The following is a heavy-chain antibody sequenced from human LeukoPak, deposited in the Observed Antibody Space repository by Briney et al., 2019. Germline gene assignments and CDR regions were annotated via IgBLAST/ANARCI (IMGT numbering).Heavy chain of an antibody. CDR1: GYTFTVYY. CDR3: ARSPLTPNPHFDY. V-gene: IGHV1-2*02. CDR2: INPNSGGT. Sequence: ASVKVSCKASGYTFTVYYIHWVRQAPRQGLEWLGLINPNSGGTHYSQNFQGRVTVTRDTSISTAYMELCSLGSDDTAVYYCARSPLTPNPHFDYWGQGTLVTVSS. J-gene: IGHJ4*02. D-gene: IGHD3-16*01.